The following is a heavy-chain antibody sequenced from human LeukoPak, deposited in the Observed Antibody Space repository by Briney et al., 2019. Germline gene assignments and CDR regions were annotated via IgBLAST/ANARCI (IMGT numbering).Heavy chain of an antibody. Sequence: PSETLSLTCTVSGGSISSSSYYWGWIRQPPGKGLEWIGSIYYSGSTYYNPSLKSRVTISVDTSKNLFSLKLSSVTAADTAVYYCARAETDHYYFDYLGQGILVTVSS. V-gene: IGHV4-39*01. CDR1: GGSISSSSYY. CDR2: IYYSGST. CDR3: ARAETDHYYFDY. J-gene: IGHJ4*02. D-gene: IGHD3-10*01.